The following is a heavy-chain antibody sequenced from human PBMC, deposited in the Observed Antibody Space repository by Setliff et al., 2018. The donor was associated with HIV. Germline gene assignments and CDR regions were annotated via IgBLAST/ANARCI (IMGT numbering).Heavy chain of an antibody. V-gene: IGHV4-59*12. Sequence: SETLSLTCTVPDASISNYHWSWIRQPPGKGLEWIGYIYYSGSTNYNPSLKSRVTISIDASTNQFSLKLSSVTAADTAVYYCARDPTTALHPPLNWFDPWGQGTLVTVSS. CDR2: IYYSGST. J-gene: IGHJ5*02. CDR3: ARDPTTALHPPLNWFDP. D-gene: IGHD4-17*01. CDR1: DASISNYH.